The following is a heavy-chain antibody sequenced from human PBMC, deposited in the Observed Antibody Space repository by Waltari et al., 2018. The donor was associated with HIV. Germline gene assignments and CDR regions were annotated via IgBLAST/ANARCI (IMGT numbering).Heavy chain of an antibody. V-gene: IGHV6-1*01. D-gene: IGHD1-26*01. CDR3: ARDESGVGATYYYYYGMDV. J-gene: IGHJ6*02. CDR1: GDSVSSNSAA. Sequence: QVQLQQSGPGLVKPSQTLSLTCAISGDSVSSNSAAWNWIRQSPPRGLEWLGRTYYRSKWYNDYAVSVKSRITINPDTSKNQFSLQLNSVTPEDTAVYYCARDESGVGATYYYYYGMDVWGQGTTVTVSS. CDR2: TYYRSKWYN.